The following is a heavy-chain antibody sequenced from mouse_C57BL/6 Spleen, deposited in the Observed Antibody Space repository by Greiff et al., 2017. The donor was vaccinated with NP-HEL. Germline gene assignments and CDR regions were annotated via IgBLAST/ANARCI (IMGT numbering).Heavy chain of an antibody. D-gene: IGHD1-1*01. CDR1: GFTFSDYG. CDR3: ARDYGSPYAMDY. Sequence: EVKLVESGGGLVKPGGSLKLSCAASGFTFSDYGMHWVRQAPEKGLEWVAYISSGSSTFYYADTVNGRFTITRDNAKDTLFLQMTSLRSEDTAMDYCARDYGSPYAMDYWGQGTSVTVSS. CDR2: ISSGSSTF. V-gene: IGHV5-17*01. J-gene: IGHJ4*01.